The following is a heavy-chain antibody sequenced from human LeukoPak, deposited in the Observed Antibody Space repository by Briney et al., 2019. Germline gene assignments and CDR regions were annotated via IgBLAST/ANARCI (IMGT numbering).Heavy chain of an antibody. J-gene: IGHJ4*02. CDR1: GFPFSDYA. V-gene: IGHV3-30*04. CDR3: AGCMFYYDTSAYYLFDY. CDR2: ISYDGSNK. D-gene: IGHD3-22*01. Sequence: GGSLRLSCAASGFPFSDYALYWVRQAPGKGLEWEGVISYDGSNKYYADSVKGRFTISRDNSKNTLYLQMNSLRADDAAVYYCAGCMFYYDTSAYYLFDYWGQGTLVTVSS.